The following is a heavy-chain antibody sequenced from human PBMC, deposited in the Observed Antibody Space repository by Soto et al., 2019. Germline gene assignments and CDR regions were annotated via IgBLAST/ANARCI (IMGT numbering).Heavy chain of an antibody. CDR2: VIPIFGTA. D-gene: IGHD4-17*01. Sequence: QVQLLQSGAEVKKPGSSVKVSCKASGGTFSSYAISWVRQAPGQGLEWMGWVIPIFGTANYAQKVQGRVTITADESTRTVYMELSSLRSEDTAVYYCARVGTVTGFDYWGKGTLVTVSS. CDR1: GGTFSSYA. J-gene: IGHJ4*02. V-gene: IGHV1-69*12. CDR3: ARVGTVTGFDY.